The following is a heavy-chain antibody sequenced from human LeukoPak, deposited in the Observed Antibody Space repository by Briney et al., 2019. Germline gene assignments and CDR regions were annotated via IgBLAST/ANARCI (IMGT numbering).Heavy chain of an antibody. CDR2: ISTYNGNT. V-gene: IGHV1-18*04. J-gene: IGHJ4*02. CDR3: ARARGSSSSQDYYADH. CDR1: GYTFISYG. D-gene: IGHD2-2*01. Sequence: ASVRVSCKASGYTFISYGISWVRQAPGQGLEWMGWISTYNGNTKYAQKLQGRVTLTTDTSTRTVYMELRSLRSDDTAVYYCARARGSSSSQDYYADHWGQGTLVTVSS.